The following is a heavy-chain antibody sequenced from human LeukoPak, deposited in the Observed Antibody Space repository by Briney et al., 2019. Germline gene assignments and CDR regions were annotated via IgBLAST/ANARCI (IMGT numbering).Heavy chain of an antibody. V-gene: IGHV4-39*07. Sequence: MTSQTLSLTCTVSGGSISSSSYYWGWIRQPPGKGLEWIGSIYYSGRTYYNPSLKSRVTISVDTSKNQFSLKLSSVTAADTAVYYCARGSKGGSGSYFPIDYWGQGTLVTVSS. J-gene: IGHJ4*02. CDR2: IYYSGRT. CDR1: GGSISSSSYY. D-gene: IGHD3-10*01. CDR3: ARGSKGGSGSYFPIDY.